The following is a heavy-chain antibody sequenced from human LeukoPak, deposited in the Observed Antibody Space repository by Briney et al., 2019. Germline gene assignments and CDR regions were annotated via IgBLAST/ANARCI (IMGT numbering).Heavy chain of an antibody. V-gene: IGHV1-18*01. J-gene: IGHJ4*02. D-gene: IGHD2-8*01. CDR2: ISAYNGNT. Sequence: ASVKVSCKASGYTFTSYGISWVRQAPGQGLEWMGWISAYNGNTNYAQKLQGRVTMTTDTSTSTAYMELRSLRSDDTAVYYCAREARFPTRGKYCTNGVCYIDYWSQGTLVTVSS. CDR1: GYTFTSYG. CDR3: AREARFPTRGKYCTNGVCYIDY.